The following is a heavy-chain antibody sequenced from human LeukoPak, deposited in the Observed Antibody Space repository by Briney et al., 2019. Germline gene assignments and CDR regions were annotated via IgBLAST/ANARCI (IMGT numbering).Heavy chain of an antibody. CDR3: VKNGWPDY. V-gene: IGHV3-21*06. CDR1: GFSYSSQN. J-gene: IGHJ4*02. CDR2: ISTSGDST. Sequence: GGSLTLSCGASGFSYSSQNMNWARQAPGKGLEWVAYISTSGDSTKYADSVEGRFTISRDNAENSLYLLMNSLRVEDTAVYYCVKNGWPDYWGQGILVTVSS. D-gene: IGHD6-19*01.